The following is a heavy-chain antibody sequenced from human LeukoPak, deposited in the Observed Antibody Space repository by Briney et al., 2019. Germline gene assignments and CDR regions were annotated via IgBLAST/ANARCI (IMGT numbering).Heavy chain of an antibody. D-gene: IGHD3-22*01. CDR1: GYTFTSYA. Sequence: ASVKVSCKASGYTFTSYAMNWVRQAPGQRLEWMGWNNAGNGNTKYSQKFQGRVTITRDTSASTAYMELSSLRSEDTAVYYCARGKSMIVVVPLLPDYWGQGTLVTVSS. J-gene: IGHJ4*02. V-gene: IGHV1-3*01. CDR3: ARGKSMIVVVPLLPDY. CDR2: NNAGNGNT.